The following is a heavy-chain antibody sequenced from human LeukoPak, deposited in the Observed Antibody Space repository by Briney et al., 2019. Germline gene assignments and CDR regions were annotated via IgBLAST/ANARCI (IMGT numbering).Heavy chain of an antibody. CDR3: GRGSGNTNNWYVSLRGLDV. CDR2: FHTANGT. CDR1: GFTFGDYD. Sequence: GGSLRLSCAASGFTFGDYDMHWVRQAPGKGLEWVSSFHTANGTHYSVSVKGRFTISRGNAKNFLFFQMNNLMAADTAVYYCGRGSGNTNNWYVSLRGLDVWGQGTTVTVSS. V-gene: IGHV3-13*01. D-gene: IGHD1-1*01. J-gene: IGHJ6*02.